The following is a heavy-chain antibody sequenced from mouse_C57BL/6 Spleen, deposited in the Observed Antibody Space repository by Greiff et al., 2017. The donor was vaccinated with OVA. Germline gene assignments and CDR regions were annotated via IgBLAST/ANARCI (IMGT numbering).Heavy chain of an antibody. J-gene: IGHJ3*01. V-gene: IGHV5-12*01. Sequence: EVKVVESGGGLVQPGGSLKLSCAASGFTFSDYYMYWVRQTPEKRLEWVAYISNGGGSTYYPDTVKGRFTISRDNAKNTLYLQMSRLKSEDTAMYYCARGGDYDGFAYWGQGTLVTVSA. CDR2: ISNGGGST. CDR3: ARGGDYDGFAY. D-gene: IGHD2-4*01. CDR1: GFTFSDYY.